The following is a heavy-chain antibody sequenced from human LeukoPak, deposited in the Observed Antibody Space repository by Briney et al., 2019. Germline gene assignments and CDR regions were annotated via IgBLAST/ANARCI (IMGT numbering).Heavy chain of an antibody. Sequence: PSETLSLTCTVSGGSISSYYWSWIRQPAGKGLEWIGRIYTSGSTNYNPSLKRGVTMSVDTSKTQFSLKLSSVTAADTAVYYCARDRGYSYPSYDYWGQGTLVTVSS. D-gene: IGHD5-18*01. CDR2: IYTSGST. CDR3: ARDRGYSYPSYDY. V-gene: IGHV4-4*07. CDR1: GGSISSYY. J-gene: IGHJ4*02.